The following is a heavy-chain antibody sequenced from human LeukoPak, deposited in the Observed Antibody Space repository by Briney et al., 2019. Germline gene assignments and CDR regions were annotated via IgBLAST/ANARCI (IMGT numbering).Heavy chain of an antibody. V-gene: IGHV5-51*01. CDR1: GYRFTSYW. Sequence: PGESLKISCKGSGYRFTSYWIGWVRQMPGKGLEWMGIIYPADSETSYSPSFQGQVTISADKSIGTAYLQWSSLQASDTAMYYCARQRGTYSDYEQLYWGQGTLVTVSS. D-gene: IGHD5-12*01. CDR2: IYPADSET. CDR3: ARQRGTYSDYEQLY. J-gene: IGHJ4*02.